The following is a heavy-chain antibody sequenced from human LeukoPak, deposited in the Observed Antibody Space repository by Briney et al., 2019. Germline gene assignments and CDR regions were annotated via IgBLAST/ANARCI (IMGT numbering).Heavy chain of an antibody. CDR3: TRDLGTYTSYGSIFFDY. D-gene: IGHD3-10*01. Sequence: GASVKVSCKASGYTFTDFGISWVRQAPGQGLEWMEWSSAYNGDTKYAQKFQGRVTMTTDTSTSTAYMERRSLRSDDTAVFYCTRDLGTYTSYGSIFFDYWGQGTLVTVSS. CDR2: SSAYNGDT. CDR1: GYTFTDFG. J-gene: IGHJ4*02. V-gene: IGHV1-18*01.